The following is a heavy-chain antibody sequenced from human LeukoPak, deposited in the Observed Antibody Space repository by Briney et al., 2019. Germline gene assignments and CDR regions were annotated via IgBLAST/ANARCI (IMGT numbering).Heavy chain of an antibody. CDR2: IWYDGSNK. Sequence: PGRSLSLSCAASGFTFSSYGMLWVRQAPGKGLEWVAVIWYDGSNKYYADSVKGRFTISRDNSKNTLYLQMNSLRAEDTAVYYCARHEGRAADNWFDPWGQGTLVTVSS. V-gene: IGHV3-33*01. D-gene: IGHD6-13*01. J-gene: IGHJ5*02. CDR1: GFTFSSYG. CDR3: ARHEGRAADNWFDP.